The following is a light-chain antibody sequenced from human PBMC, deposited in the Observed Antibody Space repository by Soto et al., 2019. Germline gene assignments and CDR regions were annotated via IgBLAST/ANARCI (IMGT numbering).Light chain of an antibody. CDR2: GAS. V-gene: IGKV3-20*01. J-gene: IGKJ1*01. CDR1: QSVSSSY. Sequence: IVWTQSPGTLSLSPGERPTLSCRASQSVSSSYLAWYQQKRGQAPRLLIYGASSRATDIPDRFSGSGSGTDFTLTISRLEPEDFAVYYCHQYDSPPWTFGQGTKGDIK. CDR3: HQYDSPPWT.